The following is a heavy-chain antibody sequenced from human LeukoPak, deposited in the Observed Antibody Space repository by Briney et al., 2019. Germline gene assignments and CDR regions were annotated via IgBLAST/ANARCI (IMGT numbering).Heavy chain of an antibody. V-gene: IGHV1-8*01. Sequence: GASVKVSCKASGCTFTSYDINWVRQATGQGLEWMGWMNPNSGNTGYAQKFQGRVTMTRNTFISTAYMELSSLRSEDTAVYYCARGLTYYDFWSGYLPANYYYYYMDVWGKGTTVTVSS. D-gene: IGHD3-3*01. CDR1: GCTFTSYD. J-gene: IGHJ6*03. CDR2: MNPNSGNT. CDR3: ARGLTYYDFWSGYLPANYYYYYMDV.